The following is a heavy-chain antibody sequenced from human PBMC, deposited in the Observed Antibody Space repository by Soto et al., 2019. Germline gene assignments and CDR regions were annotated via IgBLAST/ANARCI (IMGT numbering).Heavy chain of an antibody. CDR2: ISHVGST. CDR1: GGSISSNW. V-gene: IGHV4-4*02. CDR3: AIVAVLMDF. Sequence: QVQLQESGPGLVKPSGTLSLTCVVSGGSISSNWWSWVRQPPGKGLEWIGEISHVGSTNYNPSLTSPVPISVYKSKNQFSLTLNSVTAADTAVYYCAIVAVLMDFSCRGTTVTVSS. D-gene: IGHD6-19*01. J-gene: IGHJ6*02.